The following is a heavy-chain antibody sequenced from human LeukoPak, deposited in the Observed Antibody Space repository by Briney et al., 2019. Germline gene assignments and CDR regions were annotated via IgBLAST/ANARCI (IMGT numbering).Heavy chain of an antibody. D-gene: IGHD3-10*01. CDR2: INPNSGAT. CDR3: ARGRFGEWDNWFDP. V-gene: IGHV1-2*02. CDR1: GYTFTGYY. Sequence: ASVKVSCKASGYTFTGYYIHWVRQAPGQGLEWMAWINPNSGATNYAQKFQGRVSMTRDTSISTAYMALSRLTSDDTAVYFCARGRFGEWDNWFDPWGQGTLVTVSS. J-gene: IGHJ5*02.